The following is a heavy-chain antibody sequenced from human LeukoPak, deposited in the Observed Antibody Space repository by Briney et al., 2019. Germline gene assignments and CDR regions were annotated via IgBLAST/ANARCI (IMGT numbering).Heavy chain of an antibody. D-gene: IGHD2-15*01. CDR2: IDHSGGT. Sequence: PSETLSLTCAVFGGPLSDYFWGWIRQPPGKGLGWIGEIDHSGGTNYNPPLKSRVPMSVDPPTTQFSLKLTSVHAAEAAVYSCARMRGGGIGYSNYMDVWGKGTTVIVSS. V-gene: IGHV4-34*01. J-gene: IGHJ6*03. CDR1: GGPLSDYF. CDR3: ARMRGGGIGYSNYMDV.